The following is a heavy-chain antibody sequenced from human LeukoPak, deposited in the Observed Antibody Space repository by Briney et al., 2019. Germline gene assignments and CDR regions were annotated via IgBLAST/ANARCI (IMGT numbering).Heavy chain of an antibody. D-gene: IGHD5-24*01. V-gene: IGHV4-34*01. Sequence: PSETLSLTCAVYGGSFSGYFWSWIRQPPGKGLEWIGEINHSGSTNYNPSLKSRVTISVDSSKNQFSLKLSSVSAADTAVYYCARVVEMAIIGYFDYWGQGTLVTVSS. CDR3: ARVVEMAIIGYFDY. J-gene: IGHJ4*02. CDR2: INHSGST. CDR1: GGSFSGYF.